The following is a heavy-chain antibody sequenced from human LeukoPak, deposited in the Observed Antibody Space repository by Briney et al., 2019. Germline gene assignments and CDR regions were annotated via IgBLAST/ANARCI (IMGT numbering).Heavy chain of an antibody. CDR1: GYTFTSYG. CDR3: ARGNSHYTFLVGAPGNGFDP. Sequence: GASVKVSCKASGYTFTSYGISWVRQAPGQGLEWMGWISAYNGNTNYAQKLQGRVTMTRNTSISTAYMELSSLRSEDTAVYYCARGNSHYTFLVGAPGNGFDPWGQGTLVTVSS. CDR2: ISAYNGNT. J-gene: IGHJ5*02. D-gene: IGHD1-26*01. V-gene: IGHV1-18*01.